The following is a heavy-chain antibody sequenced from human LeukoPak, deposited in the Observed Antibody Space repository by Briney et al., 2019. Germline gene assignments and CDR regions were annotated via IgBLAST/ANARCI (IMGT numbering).Heavy chain of an antibody. CDR2: ISAYNGNT. J-gene: IGHJ2*01. V-gene: IGHV1-18*01. D-gene: IGHD2-21*02. Sequence: GASVKVSCKASGYTFTSYGINWVRQAPGQGLEWMGWISAYNGNTNYAQKFQGRVTMTTDTSTTTAYMELRSLRSDDTAVYYCARDLDTVVVTPKPYWYFDLWGRGTLVTVSS. CDR3: ARDLDTVVVTPKPYWYFDL. CDR1: GYTFTSYG.